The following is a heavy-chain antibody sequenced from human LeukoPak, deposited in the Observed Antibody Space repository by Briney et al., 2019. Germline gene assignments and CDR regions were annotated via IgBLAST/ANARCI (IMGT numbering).Heavy chain of an antibody. J-gene: IGHJ4*02. D-gene: IGHD2-15*01. V-gene: IGHV3-43*02. CDR2: ISGDGGTT. CDR3: AKQTRLCSGGSCYSAPFDY. CDR1: GLTFDDYA. Sequence: GGSLRLSCAASGLTFDDYARHWVRQAPGKGLEWVSLISGDGGTTYYADSVKGRFTISRDNSKKSLYLQMNSLRTEDSALYYCAKQTRLCSGGSCYSAPFDYWGQGTLVTVSS.